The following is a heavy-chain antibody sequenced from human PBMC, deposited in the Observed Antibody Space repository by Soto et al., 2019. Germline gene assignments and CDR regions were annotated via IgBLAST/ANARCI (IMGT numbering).Heavy chain of an antibody. J-gene: IGHJ6*03. V-gene: IGHV4-39*01. D-gene: IGHD2-2*01. CDR2: IYYSGST. Sequence: SETLSLTCTVSGGSISSGDYYWSWIRQPPGKGLEWIGSIYYSGSTYYNPSLKSRVTISVDTSKNQFSLKLSSVTAADTAVYYCAREYQLPDSYYYYMDVWGKGTTVTVSS. CDR3: AREYQLPDSYYYYMDV. CDR1: GGSISSGDYY.